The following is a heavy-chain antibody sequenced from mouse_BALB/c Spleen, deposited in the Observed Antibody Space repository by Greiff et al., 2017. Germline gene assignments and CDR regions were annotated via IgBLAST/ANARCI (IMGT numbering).Heavy chain of an antibody. Sequence: VQVVESGGGLVKPGGSLKLSCAASGFAFSSYDMSWVRQTPEKRLEWVAYISSGGGSTYYPDTVKGRFTISRDNAKNTLYLQMSSLKSEDTAMYYCARHGGYWGQGTTLTVSS. CDR1: GFAFSSYD. V-gene: IGHV5-12-1*01. J-gene: IGHJ2*01. CDR3: ARHGGY. CDR2: ISSGGGST.